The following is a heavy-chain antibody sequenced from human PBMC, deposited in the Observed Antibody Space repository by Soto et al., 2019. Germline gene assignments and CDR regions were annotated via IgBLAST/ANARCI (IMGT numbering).Heavy chain of an antibody. J-gene: IGHJ4*02. Sequence: SGPTLVNPTQTLTLTCTFSGFSLSTSGMCVSWIRQPPGKALEWLARIDWDDDKYYSTSLKTRLTISKDTSKNQVVLTMTNMDPVDTATYYCARTPLGYCSGGSCQIFDYWGQGTLVTVSS. CDR3: ARTPLGYCSGGSCQIFDY. V-gene: IGHV2-70*11. CDR1: GFSLSTSGMC. CDR2: IDWDDDK. D-gene: IGHD2-15*01.